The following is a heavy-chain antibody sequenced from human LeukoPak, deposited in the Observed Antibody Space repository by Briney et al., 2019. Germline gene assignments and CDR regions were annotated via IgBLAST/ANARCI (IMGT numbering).Heavy chain of an antibody. CDR2: IYPGDSDT. V-gene: IGHV5-51*01. J-gene: IGHJ4*02. CDR1: GXSFTSYW. CDR3: ARGAREYQLLSTSMKYYFDY. D-gene: IGHD2-2*01. Sequence: GESLKISFKTSGXSFTSYWIGWVRQMPGKGLEWMGIIYPGDSDTRYSPSFQGQVTISADKSISTAYLQWSSLKASDTAMYYCARGAREYQLLSTSMKYYFDYWGQGTLVTVSS.